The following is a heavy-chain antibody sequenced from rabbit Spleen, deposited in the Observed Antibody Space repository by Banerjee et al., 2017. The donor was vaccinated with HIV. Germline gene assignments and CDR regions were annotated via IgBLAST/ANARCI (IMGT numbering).Heavy chain of an antibody. CDR2: IDDGSSGSS. D-gene: IGHD1-1*01. CDR1: GFSFSCSYW. V-gene: IGHV1S45*01. Sequence: QEQLVESGGDLVKPGASLTLTCTASGFSFSCSYWMCWVRQAPGKGLEWIGCIDDGSSGSSYYATWVNGRFSISKTSSTTVTLQMASLTAADTAAYYCARDYSTSSGVSTGFDLWGPGTLVTVS. CDR3: ARDYSTSSGVSTGFDL. J-gene: IGHJ4*01.